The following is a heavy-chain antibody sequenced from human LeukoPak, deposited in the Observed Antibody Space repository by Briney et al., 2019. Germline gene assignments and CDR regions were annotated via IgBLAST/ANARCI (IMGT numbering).Heavy chain of an antibody. J-gene: IGHJ4*02. V-gene: IGHV3-23*01. D-gene: IGHD2-21*01. CDR3: AKQKDIVVVIATFDY. CDR1: GFTFSSYA. CDR2: ISGSGGST. Sequence: GGSLRLSCAASGFTFSSYAMSWVRQAPGKGLEWVSAISGSGGSTYYADSVKGRSTISRDNSKNTLYLQMNSLRAEDTAVYYCAKQKDIVVVIATFDYWGQGTLVTVSS.